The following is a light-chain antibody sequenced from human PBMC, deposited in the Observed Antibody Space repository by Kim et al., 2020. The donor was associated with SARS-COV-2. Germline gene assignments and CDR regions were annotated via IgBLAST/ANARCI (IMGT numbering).Light chain of an antibody. CDR1: KLGDKY. CDR3: QAWDSSTACVV. J-gene: IGLJ2*01. Sequence: PGQTASITCSGDKLGDKYACWYQQKPGQAPVLVIYQDSKRPSGIPERFSGSNSGNTATLTISGTQAMDEADYYCQAWDSSTACVVFGGGTQLTVL. CDR2: QDS. V-gene: IGLV3-1*01.